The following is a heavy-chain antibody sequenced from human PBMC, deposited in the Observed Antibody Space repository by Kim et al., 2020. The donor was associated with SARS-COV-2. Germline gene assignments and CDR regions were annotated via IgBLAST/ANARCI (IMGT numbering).Heavy chain of an antibody. J-gene: IGHJ6*02. V-gene: IGHV3-11*01. CDR1: GFTFSDYY. CDR3: ARAVTASIYYYYGLDV. CDR2: ISSSGSTI. Sequence: GGSLRLSCAASGFTFSDYYMSWIRQAPGKGLEWVSYISSSGSTIYYADSVKGRFTISRDNAKNSLYLQMNSLRAEDTAVYYCARAVTASIYYYYGLDVWGQASTVTDCS. D-gene: IGHD3-16*01.